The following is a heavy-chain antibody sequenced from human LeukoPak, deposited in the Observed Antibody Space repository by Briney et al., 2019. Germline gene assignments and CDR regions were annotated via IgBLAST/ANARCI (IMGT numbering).Heavy chain of an antibody. D-gene: IGHD3-3*02. CDR1: GGSISSSTYY. CDR2: IYYGGRS. J-gene: IGHJ3*02. V-gene: IGHV4-39*01. Sequence: SETLSLTCTVSGGSISSSTYYWGWIRQPPGKGLEWIGNIYYGGRSYSNPSLKSRVTISVDTSKNQFSLKLSSVTAADTAVYYCGRPLGCRISACPYDAFDIWGHGTMVTVSS. CDR3: GRPLGCRISACPYDAFDI.